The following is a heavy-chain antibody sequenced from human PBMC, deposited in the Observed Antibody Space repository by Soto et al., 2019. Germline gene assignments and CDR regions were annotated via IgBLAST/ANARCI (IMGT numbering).Heavy chain of an antibody. CDR1: GDSVSSDDYS. CDR2: MLYSGST. CDR3: ARGHPRVGYDDYVWGSDRGDYYVMDV. Sequence: SETLSLTCTVSGDSVSSDDYSCSWVRQSPGKALEWIANMLYSGSTNYNPSLKSRVTMSVHTSKNQFSLKVTSVSGADTAVYYCARGHPRVGYDDYVWGSDRGDYYVMDVWGQGTTVTVSS. J-gene: IGHJ6*02. D-gene: IGHD3-16*02. V-gene: IGHV4-61*08.